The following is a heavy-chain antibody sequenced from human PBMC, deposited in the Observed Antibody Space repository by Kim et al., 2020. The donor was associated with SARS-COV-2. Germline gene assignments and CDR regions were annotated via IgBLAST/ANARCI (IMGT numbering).Heavy chain of an antibody. J-gene: IGHJ4*02. V-gene: IGHV4-34*01. CDR1: GGSFSGYY. Sequence: SETLSLTCAVYGGSFSGYYWSWIRQPPGKGLEWIGEINHSGSTNYNPSLKSRVTISVDTSKNQFSLKLSSVTAADTAVYYCARGPYSSSCLDYWGQGTL. CDR3: ARGPYSSSCLDY. CDR2: INHSGST. D-gene: IGHD6-13*01.